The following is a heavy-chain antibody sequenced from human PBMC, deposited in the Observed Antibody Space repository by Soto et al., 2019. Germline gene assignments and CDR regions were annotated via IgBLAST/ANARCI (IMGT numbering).Heavy chain of an antibody. Sequence: EVQLVXSGGGLVQPGGSLRLSCAASGFTFSSYWMHWVRQAPGKGLEWVSRIKGDGSTTNYADSVKDRISXXXXXAKXXXXXXXXXXXXXXXXXXYCXXGIQFHYXXDVWGQGTTVSVS. D-gene: IGHD2-21*01. V-gene: IGHV3-74*01. J-gene: IGHJ6*02. CDR1: GFTFSSYW. CDR3: XXGIQFHYXXDV. CDR2: IKGDGSTT.